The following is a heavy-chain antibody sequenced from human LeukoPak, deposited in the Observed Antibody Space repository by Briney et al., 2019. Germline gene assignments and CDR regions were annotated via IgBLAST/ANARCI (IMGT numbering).Heavy chain of an antibody. V-gene: IGHV3-11*01. CDR1: GFTFSDYY. CDR3: ARVRMDYGSGSPADY. CDR2: ISSSGSTI. Sequence: SGGSLRLSCAASGFTFSDYYMSWIRQAPGKGLEWVSYISSSGSTIYYADSVKGRFTISRDNAKNSLYLQMNSLRVEDTAVYYCARVRMDYGSGSPADYWGQGTLVTVSS. D-gene: IGHD3-10*01. J-gene: IGHJ4*02.